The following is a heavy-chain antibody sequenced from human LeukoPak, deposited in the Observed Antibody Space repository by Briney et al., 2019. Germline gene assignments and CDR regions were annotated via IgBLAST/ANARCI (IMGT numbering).Heavy chain of an antibody. CDR2: IYHSGST. D-gene: IGHD2-2*01. V-gene: IGHV4-38-2*02. CDR3: ALPSSFRYFDL. CDR1: GYSISSGYY. J-gene: IGHJ2*01. Sequence: SETLSLTCTVSGYSISSGYYWGWIRPPPGKGLEWIGSIYHSGSTYYNPSLKSRVTISVDTSKNQFSLKLSSVTAADTAVYYCALPSSFRYFDLWGRGTLVTVSS.